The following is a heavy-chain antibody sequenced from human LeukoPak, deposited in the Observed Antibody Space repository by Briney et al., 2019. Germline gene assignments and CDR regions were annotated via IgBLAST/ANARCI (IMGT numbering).Heavy chain of an antibody. CDR1: GGSISGYY. V-gene: IGHV4-59*01. CDR3: ARDRRRGEQGYDSGLFDY. D-gene: IGHD3-22*01. Sequence: SETLSLTCTVSGGSISGYYWSWFRQPPGRGLEWFGDIYYSGSTNSNPSLKSRVTTSVDTSKNQFSLKLNSVTAADTAVYYCARDRRRGEQGYDSGLFDYWGQGTLVTVSS. J-gene: IGHJ4*02. CDR2: IYYSGST.